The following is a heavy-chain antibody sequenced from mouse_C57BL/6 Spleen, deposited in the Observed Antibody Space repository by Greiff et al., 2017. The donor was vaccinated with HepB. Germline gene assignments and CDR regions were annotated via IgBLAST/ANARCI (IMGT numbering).Heavy chain of an antibody. J-gene: IGHJ4*01. Sequence: QVQLQQPGAELVMPGASVKLSCKASGYTFTSYWMHWVKQRPGQGLEWIGEIDPSDSYTNYNQKFKGNSTLTVDKSSSTAYMQLSSLTSEDSAVYYCARRGLYSNYGRGAMDYWGQGTSVTVSS. CDR3: ARRGLYSNYGRGAMDY. CDR2: IDPSDSYT. D-gene: IGHD2-5*01. V-gene: IGHV1-69*01. CDR1: GYTFTSYW.